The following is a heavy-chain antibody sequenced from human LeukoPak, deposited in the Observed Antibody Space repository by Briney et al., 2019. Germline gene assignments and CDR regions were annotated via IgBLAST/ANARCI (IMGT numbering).Heavy chain of an antibody. CDR3: ARDSSPGNDYGDYADAFDI. D-gene: IGHD4-17*01. CDR1: NYSISSGHN. Sequence: SETLSLTCPISNYSISSGHNGGWIRQPPGKGLEWIGIMHHSGSAYYNPSLKNRLTISVDTSKNQFSLKLNSVTAADTAVYYCARDSSPGNDYGDYADAFDIWGQGTMVTVSS. CDR2: MHHSGSA. V-gene: IGHV4-38-2*02. J-gene: IGHJ3*02.